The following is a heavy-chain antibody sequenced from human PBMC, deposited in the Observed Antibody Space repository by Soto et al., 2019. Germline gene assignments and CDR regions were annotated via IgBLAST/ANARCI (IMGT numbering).Heavy chain of an antibody. CDR2: VSAYTSST. J-gene: IGHJ3*02. CDR3: AEASVPASYAFDI. Sequence: EVQLLESGGGLVQPGGSLRLSCAASGFTFSNYAMSWVRQAPGKGLEWVSGVSAYTSSTYYADSVRGRFTVSRDHSKNTLYLQMTSLRAEDTAVYYCAEASVPASYAFDIWGLGTTVTVSP. CDR1: GFTFSNYA. V-gene: IGHV3-23*01. D-gene: IGHD2-2*01.